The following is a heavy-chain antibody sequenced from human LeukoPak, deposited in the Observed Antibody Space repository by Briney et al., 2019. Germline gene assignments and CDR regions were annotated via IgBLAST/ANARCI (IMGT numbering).Heavy chain of an antibody. CDR3: ARHQKGYCSGGDCTYYFDY. J-gene: IGHJ4*02. Sequence: SETLSLTCTVSGGSISTYYWSWIRQPPGKGLEWIGYIYYSGDTRYNPSLKSRVTMSVDTSKNQFSLNLSSVTAADTAVYYCARHQKGYCSGGDCTYYFDYWGQGTLVTVSS. CDR2: IYYSGDT. D-gene: IGHD2-15*01. V-gene: IGHV4-59*08. CDR1: GGSISTYY.